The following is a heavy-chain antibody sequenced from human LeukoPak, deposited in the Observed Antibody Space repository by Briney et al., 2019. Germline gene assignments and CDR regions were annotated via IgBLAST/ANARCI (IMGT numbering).Heavy chain of an antibody. CDR2: IYSGGST. CDR3: AKGRGDYVWGSYRPNWFDP. Sequence: PGGSLRLSCAASGFTVSSNYMSWVRQAPGKGLEWVSVIYSGGSTYYADSVKGRFTISRDNSKNTLYLQMNSLRAEDTAVYYCAKGRGDYVWGSYRPNWFDPWGQGTLVTVSS. J-gene: IGHJ5*02. CDR1: GFTVSSNY. V-gene: IGHV3-53*01. D-gene: IGHD3-16*02.